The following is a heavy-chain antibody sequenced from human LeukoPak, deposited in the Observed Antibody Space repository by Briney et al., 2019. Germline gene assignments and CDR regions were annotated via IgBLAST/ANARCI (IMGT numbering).Heavy chain of an antibody. Sequence: GGSLRLSCAASGFTLSSYWMHWVRQVPGKGLVWVSRINSDGSSTSYADSVKGRFTISRDNAKNTMYLQMNSLRAEDTAVYYCARVYCSGGSCYSGYHFDYWGQGTLVTVSS. CDR2: INSDGSST. D-gene: IGHD2-15*01. CDR1: GFTLSSYW. J-gene: IGHJ4*02. V-gene: IGHV3-74*01. CDR3: ARVYCSGGSCYSGYHFDY.